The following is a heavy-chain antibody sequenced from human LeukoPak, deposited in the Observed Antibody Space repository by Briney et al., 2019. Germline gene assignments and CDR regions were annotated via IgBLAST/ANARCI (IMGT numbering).Heavy chain of an antibody. CDR3: ARGPYSYDSSGAFDI. D-gene: IGHD3-22*01. CDR2: ISSSGST. V-gene: IGHV4-59*10. Sequence: PSETLSLTCAVYGGSFSGYYWSWIRQPAGKGLEWIGRISSSGSTNYNPSLKSRVTISVDTSKNQFSLKLSSVTAADTAVYFCARGPYSYDSSGAFDIWGQGTMATVSS. J-gene: IGHJ3*02. CDR1: GGSFSGYY.